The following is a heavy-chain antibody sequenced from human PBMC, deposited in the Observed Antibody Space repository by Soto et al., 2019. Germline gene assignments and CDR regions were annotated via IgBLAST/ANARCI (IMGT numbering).Heavy chain of an antibody. V-gene: IGHV3-9*01. J-gene: IGHJ5*02. Sequence: EMRLVESGGALAKPGGSLRLSCEASGFSFEEYAMNWVRQGPGKGLEWVARISWNSGTTHYADSVKGRFAISRDNGKNLVYFEMNGLRIEDTALYYCAKDNLRSGLGNWFDPWGQGTWVSVSS. D-gene: IGHD6-19*01. CDR2: ISWNSGTT. CDR3: AKDNLRSGLGNWFDP. CDR1: GFSFEEYA.